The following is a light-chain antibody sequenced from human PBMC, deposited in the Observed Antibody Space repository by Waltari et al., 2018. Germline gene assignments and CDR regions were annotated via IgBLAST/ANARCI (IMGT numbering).Light chain of an antibody. J-gene: IGKJ1*01. V-gene: IGKV4-1*01. Sequence: DIVMTQSPGSLPESLGERATINSRSSQSILDTSKNKKHLAWYQQKPGQPLKLLIYWASTRESGVPDRFSGGGSGTEFTLTISSVQAEDAAVYYCQQYYESPLTFGQGTKVEIE. CDR2: WAS. CDR1: QSILDTSKNKKH. CDR3: QQYYESPLT.